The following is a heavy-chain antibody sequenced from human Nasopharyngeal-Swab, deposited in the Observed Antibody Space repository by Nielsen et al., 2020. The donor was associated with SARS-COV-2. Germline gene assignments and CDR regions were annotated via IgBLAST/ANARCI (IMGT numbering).Heavy chain of an antibody. CDR2: ISAYNGNT. D-gene: IGHD6-19*01. CDR1: GYTFTSYG. V-gene: IGHV1-18*01. CDR3: AREGETYSSGWYGARWRNYYYYGMDV. J-gene: IGHJ6*02. Sequence: ASVKVSCKASGYTFTSYGISWVRQAPGQGLEWMGWISAYNGNTNYAQKLQGRVTMTTDTSTSTAYMELRSLRSDDTAVYYCAREGETYSSGWYGARWRNYYYYGMDVWGQGTTVTVSS.